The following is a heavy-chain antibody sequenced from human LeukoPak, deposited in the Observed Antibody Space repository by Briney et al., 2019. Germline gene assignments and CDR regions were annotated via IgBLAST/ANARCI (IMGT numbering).Heavy chain of an antibody. Sequence: PSETLSLTCTVSGDSINGFHWSWVRLPPGKGLEWLGYIHYSGSTNYNPSLKSRVTISVDTSKNQFSLKLSSVAAADTAVYYCARVTSGMDTATLLDYWGQGTLVTVSS. V-gene: IGHV4-59*13. D-gene: IGHD5-18*01. CDR3: ARVTSGMDTATLLDY. CDR1: GDSINGFH. J-gene: IGHJ4*02. CDR2: IHYSGST.